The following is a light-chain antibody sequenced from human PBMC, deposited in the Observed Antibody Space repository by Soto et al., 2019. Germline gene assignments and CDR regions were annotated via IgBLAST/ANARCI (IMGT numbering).Light chain of an antibody. CDR2: GNS. Sequence: QSVLTQPPSVSGAPGQRVTISCTGGSSNIGAGYDVHWYQQLPGTAPKLLIYGNSNRPSGVPDRFYGSKSGTSASLAITGLQADDEAAYYCPSYDNSLGGYVLFGGGTKLTVL. CDR1: SSNIGAGYD. V-gene: IGLV1-40*01. CDR3: PSYDNSLGGYVL. J-gene: IGLJ2*01.